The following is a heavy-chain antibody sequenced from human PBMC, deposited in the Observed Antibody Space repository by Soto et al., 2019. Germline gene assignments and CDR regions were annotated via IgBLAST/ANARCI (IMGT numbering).Heavy chain of an antibody. CDR2: IYYSGST. Sequence: SETLSLTCTVSGGSISSYYWSWIRQPPGKGLEWIGYIYYSGSTNYNPSLKSRVTISVDTSKNQFSLKLSSVTAADTAVYYCARTEGSGSYYESWFDPWGQGTLVTVSS. V-gene: IGHV4-59*08. D-gene: IGHD3-10*01. CDR1: GGSISSYY. CDR3: ARTEGSGSYYESWFDP. J-gene: IGHJ5*02.